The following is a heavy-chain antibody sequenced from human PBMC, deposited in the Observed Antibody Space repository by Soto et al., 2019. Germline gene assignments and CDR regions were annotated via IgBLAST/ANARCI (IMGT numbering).Heavy chain of an antibody. J-gene: IGHJ4*02. V-gene: IGHV1-46*01. CDR2: INPSGGST. CDR1: GYTFTSYY. D-gene: IGHD6-19*01. Sequence: ASVKVSFKASGYTFTSYYMHWVRQAPVQGLEWMGIINPSGGSTSYAQKFQGRVTMTRDTSTSTVYMELSSLRSEDTAVYYCARDTYSSGWAYWGQGTLVTVSS. CDR3: ARDTYSSGWAY.